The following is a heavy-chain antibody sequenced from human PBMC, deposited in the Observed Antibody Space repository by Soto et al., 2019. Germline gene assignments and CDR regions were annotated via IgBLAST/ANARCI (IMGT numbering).Heavy chain of an antibody. D-gene: IGHD1-1*01. CDR1: GGFVSSGNYY. CDR2: MSHSGGT. J-gene: IGHJ3*02. V-gene: IGHV4-34*01. Sequence: QEQLQQWGAGLLKPSETLSLTCAVYGGFVSSGNYYWSWIRQPPGKGLEWIGEMSHSGGTHFNPSLKSQVTISVDTSKNQFSLKMSSVTAADTALYYCARVERWTATTVVDAFDIWGPGTMVTVPS. CDR3: ARVERWTATTVVDAFDI.